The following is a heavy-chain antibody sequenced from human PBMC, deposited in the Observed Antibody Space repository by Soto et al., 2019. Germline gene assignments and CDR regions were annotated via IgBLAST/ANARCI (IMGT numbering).Heavy chain of an antibody. V-gene: IGHV1-18*01. Sequence: ASVKVSCKASGYTFTSYGISWVRQAPGQGLEWMGWISAYNGNTNYAQKLQGRVTMTTDTSTGTAYMELRSLRSEDTAVYYCASGTAYCGGDCYSSYWGQGTLVTVSS. CDR1: GYTFTSYG. D-gene: IGHD2-21*02. CDR2: ISAYNGNT. CDR3: ASGTAYCGGDCYSSY. J-gene: IGHJ4*02.